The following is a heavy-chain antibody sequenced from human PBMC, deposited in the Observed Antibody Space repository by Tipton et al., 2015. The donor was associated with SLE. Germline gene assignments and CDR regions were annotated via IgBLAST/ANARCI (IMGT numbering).Heavy chain of an antibody. CDR3: ARQVGSNLYWALDP. CDR1: GGSISSGSGW. J-gene: IGHJ5*02. Sequence: GLVKPSETLSLTCTVSGGSISSGSGWWGWIRQSPGRGLEWIATVYYRGRTFYNLSLKSRVTISVDTSKNQFSLKLTSVTAADTAAYYCARQVGSNLYWALDPWGQGTLVTVSS. D-gene: IGHD2-8*02. V-gene: IGHV4-39*07. CDR2: VYYRGRT.